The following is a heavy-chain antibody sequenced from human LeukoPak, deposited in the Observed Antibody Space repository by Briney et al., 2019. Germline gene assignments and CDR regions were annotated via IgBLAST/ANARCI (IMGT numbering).Heavy chain of an antibody. CDR2: IYHSGST. Sequence: SGTLSLTCAVSGGSISSSNWWSWVRQPPGKGLEWIGEIYHSGSTNYNSSLKSRVTISVDKSKNQFSLKLSSVTAADRAVYYCARVTYSGYDSHLDYWGQGTLVTVSS. CDR1: GGSISSSNW. CDR3: ARVTYSGYDSHLDY. J-gene: IGHJ4*02. D-gene: IGHD5-12*01. V-gene: IGHV4-4*02.